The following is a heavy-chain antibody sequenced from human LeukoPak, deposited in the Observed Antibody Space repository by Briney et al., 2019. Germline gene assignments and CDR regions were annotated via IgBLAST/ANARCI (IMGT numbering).Heavy chain of an antibody. CDR1: GGTFSSYA. Sequence: SVKVSCKASGGTFSSYAISWARQAPGQGLEWMGGIIPIFGTANYAQKFQVRVTITADESTSPAYMELSSLRSEDTAVYYCARPARKYYYGSGSYYYDAFDIWGQGTMVTVSS. J-gene: IGHJ3*02. D-gene: IGHD3-10*01. CDR3: ARPARKYYYGSGSYYYDAFDI. CDR2: IIPIFGTA. V-gene: IGHV1-69*13.